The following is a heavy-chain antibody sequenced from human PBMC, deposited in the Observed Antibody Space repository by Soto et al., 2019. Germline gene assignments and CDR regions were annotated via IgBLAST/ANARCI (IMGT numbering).Heavy chain of an antibody. CDR1: GGSFSGYY. D-gene: IGHD3-10*01. CDR2: INHSGST. Sequence: VSLTCAVYGGSFSGYYWSWIRLPPGKGLEWIGEINHSGSTNYNPSLKSRVTISVDTSKNQFSLKLSSVTAADTAVYYCARGYRVRMVRGVIQNWFDPWGQGTLVTVSS. CDR3: ARGYRVRMVRGVIQNWFDP. V-gene: IGHV4-34*01. J-gene: IGHJ5*02.